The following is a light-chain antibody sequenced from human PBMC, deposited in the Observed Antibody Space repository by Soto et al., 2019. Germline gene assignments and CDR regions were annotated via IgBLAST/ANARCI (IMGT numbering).Light chain of an antibody. V-gene: IGLV2-23*02. CDR2: EVS. Sequence: TQPASGSGFAGGCSSISCTRTNIDVGNYNHVSWYQQHPGKAPKLMIYEVSKRPSGVSNRFSGSKSANTASLTISGLQAEDEAVYYCCSFARSSTWIFGGGTKVTVL. J-gene: IGLJ2*01. CDR1: NIDVGNYNH. CDR3: CSFARSSTWI.